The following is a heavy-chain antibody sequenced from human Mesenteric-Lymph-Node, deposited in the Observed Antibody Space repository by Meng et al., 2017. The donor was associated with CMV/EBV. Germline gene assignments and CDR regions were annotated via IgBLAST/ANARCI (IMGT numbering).Heavy chain of an antibody. CDR3: ARLLGHCSSTSCYTPFDC. CDR1: GGSISNYY. V-gene: IGHV4-59*01. CDR2: ISHSGST. J-gene: IGHJ4*02. D-gene: IGHD2-2*02. Sequence: SETLSLTCTVSGGSISNYYWSWIRQPPGKGLEWIGYISHSGSTNYNPSLKSRVTMSVDTSKNQFSLKVSSVTAADTAVFYCARLLGHCSSTSCYTPFDCWGQGTLVTVSS.